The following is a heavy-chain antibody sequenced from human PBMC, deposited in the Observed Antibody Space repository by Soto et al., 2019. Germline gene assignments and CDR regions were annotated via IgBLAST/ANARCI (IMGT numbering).Heavy chain of an antibody. CDR2: ISYDGSNK. D-gene: IGHD1-26*01. V-gene: IGHV3-30*18. CDR3: AKLFVGATHNFGY. Sequence: GGSLRLSCAASGFTFRSYGIHWVRQAPGKGLEWVAVISYDGSNKYYADSVKGRFTISRDNSKNTLYLQMNSLRAEDTAVYYCAKLFVGATHNFGYWGQGTLVTVSS. J-gene: IGHJ4*02. CDR1: GFTFRSYG.